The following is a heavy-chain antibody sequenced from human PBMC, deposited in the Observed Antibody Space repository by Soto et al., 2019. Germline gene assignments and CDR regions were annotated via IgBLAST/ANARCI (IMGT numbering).Heavy chain of an antibody. CDR2: IGTAGDP. CDR3: AREIVSPGHWYFDV. V-gene: IGHV3-13*05. D-gene: IGHD2-2*01. CDR1: GFTFSSYD. J-gene: IGHJ2*01. Sequence: GGSLRLSCAASGFTFSSYDMHWVRQTAGKSLELVSSIGTAGDPHYSDSVKGRFTISRENAKNSLYLQMNSLRAGDTAVYYCAREIVSPGHWYFDVWGRGTLVTVSS.